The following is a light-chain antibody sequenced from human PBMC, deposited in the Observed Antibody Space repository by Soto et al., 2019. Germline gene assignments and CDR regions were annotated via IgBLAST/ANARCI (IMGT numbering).Light chain of an antibody. J-gene: IGKJ4*01. CDR1: QSVSYN. CDR2: GAF. CDR3: QQYKNWPPLT. Sequence: EIVLTQSPGTLSLSPGERATLSCRASQSVSYNLAWYQQKPGQGPRLLIYGAFTRATGIPARFSGSGSGTDFTLTISSLQSEDFAVYYCQQYKNWPPLTFGGGTKVEIK. V-gene: IGKV3-15*01.